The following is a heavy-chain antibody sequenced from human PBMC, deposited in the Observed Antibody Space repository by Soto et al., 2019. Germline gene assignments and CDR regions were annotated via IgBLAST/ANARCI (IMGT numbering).Heavy chain of an antibody. CDR3: ASSRVTTVAVIDY. V-gene: IGHV4-59*01. Sequence: SETLSLTCTVSGGSISSYYWIWIRQPPGKGLEWIGYIYYSGSTNYNPSLKSRVTISVDTSKNQFSLKLSSVTAADTAVYYCASSRVTTVAVIDYWGQGTLVTVSS. D-gene: IGHD4-17*01. CDR2: IYYSGST. J-gene: IGHJ4*02. CDR1: GGSISSYY.